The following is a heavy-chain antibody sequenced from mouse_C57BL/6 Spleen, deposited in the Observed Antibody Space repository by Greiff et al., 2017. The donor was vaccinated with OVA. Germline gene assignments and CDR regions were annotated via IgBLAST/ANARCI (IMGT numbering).Heavy chain of an antibody. CDR2: ISDGGSYT. D-gene: IGHD3-3*01. J-gene: IGHJ1*03. Sequence: EVNVVESGGGLVKPGGSLKLSCAASGFTFSSYAMSWVRQTPEKRLEWVATISDGGSYTYYPDNVKGRFTISRDNAKNNLYLQMSHLKSEDTAMYYCARDQTGTDWYFDVWGTGTTVTVSS. CDR3: ARDQTGTDWYFDV. CDR1: GFTFSSYA. V-gene: IGHV5-4*01.